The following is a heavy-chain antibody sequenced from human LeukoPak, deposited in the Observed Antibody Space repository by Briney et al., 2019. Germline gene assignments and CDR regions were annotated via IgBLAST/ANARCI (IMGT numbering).Heavy chain of an antibody. CDR3: ARALSSGYYYDDAFDI. CDR1: GYTFTSYD. Sequence: GASVKVSCKASGYTFTSYDINWVRQATGQGLEWMGWMNPNSGNTGYAQRFQGGVTITRNTSISTAYMELSSLRSEGTAVYYCARALSSGYYYDDAFDIWGQGTMVTVSS. CDR2: MNPNSGNT. D-gene: IGHD3-22*01. V-gene: IGHV1-8*03. J-gene: IGHJ3*02.